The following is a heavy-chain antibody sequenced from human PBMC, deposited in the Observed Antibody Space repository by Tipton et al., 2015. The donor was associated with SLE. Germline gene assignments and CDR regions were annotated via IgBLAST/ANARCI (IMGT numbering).Heavy chain of an antibody. D-gene: IGHD4-11*01. CDR2: LDDSGNT. Sequence: TLSFTCIVSGDSLSSSYWSWIRQPPGKGLEWIGSLDDSGNTNYNPSLRSRVTMSIDTSKSQFSLKMSSVTAADTAVYYCATSFIYSDWGAFHIWGQGTMVTVSS. CDR3: ATSFIYSDWGAFHI. V-gene: IGHV4-59*08. CDR1: GDSLSSSY. J-gene: IGHJ3*02.